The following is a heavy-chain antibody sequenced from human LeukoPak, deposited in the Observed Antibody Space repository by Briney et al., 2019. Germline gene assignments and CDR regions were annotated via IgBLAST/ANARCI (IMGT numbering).Heavy chain of an antibody. CDR3: ARHGRYCTNGVCTGYYYYGMDV. CDR1: GFTVSAYA. CDR2: IYYSGST. D-gene: IGHD2-8*01. J-gene: IGHJ6*02. V-gene: IGHV4-39*01. Sequence: GSLRLSCAASGFTVSAYAMAWIRQPPGKGLEWIGSIYYSGSTYYNPSLKSRVTISVDTSRNQFSLKLSSVTAADTAVYYCARHGRYCTNGVCTGYYYYGMDVWGQGTTVTVSS.